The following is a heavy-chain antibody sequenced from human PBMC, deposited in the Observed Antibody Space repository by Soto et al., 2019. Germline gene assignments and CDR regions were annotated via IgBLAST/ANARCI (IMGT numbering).Heavy chain of an antibody. Sequence: LSCAASGFTFSSYSMNWVRQAPGKGLEWVSSISSSSSYIYYADSVKGRFTISRDNAKNSLYLQMNSLRAEDTAVYYCARDGDGGFLEFRLVYYYYYGMDVWGQGTTVTVSS. CDR1: GFTFSSYS. D-gene: IGHD3-3*01. J-gene: IGHJ6*02. CDR2: ISSSSSYI. CDR3: ARDGDGGFLEFRLVYYYYYGMDV. V-gene: IGHV3-21*01.